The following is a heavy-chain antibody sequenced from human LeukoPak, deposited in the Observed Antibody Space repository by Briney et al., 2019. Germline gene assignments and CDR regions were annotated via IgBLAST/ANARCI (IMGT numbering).Heavy chain of an antibody. D-gene: IGHD4-17*01. Sequence: GGPLRLSCAVSGFTFSTYGIHWVRQAPGKGLEWVAVIRYDGTNKWYADSVKSRFTISRDNSKNMLYLQMNSLRAEDTAVYHCAKDRDYGDYPSAYYYYMDVWGKGTTVTVSS. J-gene: IGHJ6*03. V-gene: IGHV3-30*02. CDR1: GFTFSTYG. CDR2: IRYDGTNK. CDR3: AKDRDYGDYPSAYYYYMDV.